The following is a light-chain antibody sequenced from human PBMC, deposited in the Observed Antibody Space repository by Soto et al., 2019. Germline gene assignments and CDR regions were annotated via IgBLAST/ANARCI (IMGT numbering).Light chain of an antibody. Sequence: EIVLAQSSATLTFPPRARHTLSCRASQSVSSYLAWYQQKPGQAPRLLIYDASNRATGIPARFSGSGSGTDFTLTISSLEPEDFAVYYCQQRSNWPITFGQGTRLEIK. CDR1: QSVSSY. V-gene: IGKV3-11*01. CDR3: QQRSNWPIT. J-gene: IGKJ5*01. CDR2: DAS.